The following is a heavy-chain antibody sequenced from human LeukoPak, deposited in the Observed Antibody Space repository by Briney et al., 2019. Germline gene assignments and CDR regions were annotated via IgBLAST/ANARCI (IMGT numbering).Heavy chain of an antibody. V-gene: IGHV4-4*07. J-gene: IGHJ6*02. CDR1: GGSFSNYY. CDR2: IYTSGST. CDR3: ARQLPQYSGMDV. Sequence: PSETLSLTCTVSGGSFSNYYWSWIRQPAGKGLEWIGRIYTSGSTNYNPSVKSRVTMSVDTSNNQFTLKLTSVTAADTAVYYCARQLPQYSGMDVWGQGTTVTVSS. D-gene: IGHD1-7*01.